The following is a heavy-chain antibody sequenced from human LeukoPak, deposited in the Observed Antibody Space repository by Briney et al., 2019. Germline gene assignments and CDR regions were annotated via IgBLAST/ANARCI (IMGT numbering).Heavy chain of an antibody. Sequence: SETLSLTFTVSGGSINSYYWSWIRQPAGKGLEWIGRIYTSGSTNYNPSLKSRVTISVDTSKNQFSLKLSSVTAADTAVYYCARVEYYDILTGYCDAFDIWGQGTMVTVSS. CDR2: IYTSGST. V-gene: IGHV4-4*07. CDR3: ARVEYYDILTGYCDAFDI. D-gene: IGHD3-9*01. J-gene: IGHJ3*02. CDR1: GGSINSYY.